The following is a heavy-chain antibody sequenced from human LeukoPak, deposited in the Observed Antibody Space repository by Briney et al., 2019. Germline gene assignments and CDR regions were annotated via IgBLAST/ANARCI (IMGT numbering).Heavy chain of an antibody. D-gene: IGHD2-2*03. CDR3: ARGLEIVVVLAVLSY. CDR1: GFTFSSYA. J-gene: IGHJ4*02. Sequence: GGSLRLSCAASGFTFSSYAMHWVRQAPGKGLEWVAVISYDGSNKYYADSVKGRFTISRDNSKNTLYLQMNSLRAEDTAVYYCARGLEIVVVLAVLSYWGQGTLVTVSS. V-gene: IGHV3-30-3*01. CDR2: ISYDGSNK.